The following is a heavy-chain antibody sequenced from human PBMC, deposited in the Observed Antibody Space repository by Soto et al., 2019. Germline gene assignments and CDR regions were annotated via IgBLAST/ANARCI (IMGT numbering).Heavy chain of an antibody. CDR3: ARMDRADYSDSSGQPPGAFDS. D-gene: IGHD3-22*01. CDR2: IIPIFGTA. CDR1: GGTFSSYA. V-gene: IGHV1-69*13. J-gene: IGHJ3*02. Sequence: ASVKVSCKASGGTFSSYAISWVRQAPGQGLEWVGGIIPIFGTANYAQKFQGRVTITADESTSTAYMELSSLRSEDTAVYYCARMDRADYSDSSGQPPGAFDSWGQGTMVTVSS.